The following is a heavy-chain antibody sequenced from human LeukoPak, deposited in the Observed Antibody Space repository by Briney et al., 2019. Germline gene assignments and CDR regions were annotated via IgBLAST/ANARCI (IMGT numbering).Heavy chain of an antibody. J-gene: IGHJ4*02. CDR2: IKTKAEGWPT. Sequence: PGGSLRLSCAASGFNVIDAWMNWVRQAPGKGLEWVGRIKTKAEGWPTDYATPVKGRFTVSADDSKNTLFLQMDSLRIEDTAVYYCTADLSVSYGANPDYWGQGALVTVSS. V-gene: IGHV3-15*01. CDR1: GFNVIDAW. D-gene: IGHD4-23*01. CDR3: TADLSVSYGANPDY.